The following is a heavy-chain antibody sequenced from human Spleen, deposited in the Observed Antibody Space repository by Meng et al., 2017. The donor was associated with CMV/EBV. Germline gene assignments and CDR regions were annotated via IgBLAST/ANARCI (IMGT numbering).Heavy chain of an antibody. CDR3: ARLAAGTSGLDY. D-gene: IGHD6-13*01. J-gene: IGHJ4*02. V-gene: IGHV3-23*01. Sequence: GESLKISCAASGFTFSNYAMAWVRQAPGKGLEWVSPITATSGSTYYTDSVRGRFTISRDNSKNTLYLQMNSLRAEDTAVYYCARLAAGTSGLDYWGQGTLVTVSS. CDR1: GFTFSNYA. CDR2: ITATSGST.